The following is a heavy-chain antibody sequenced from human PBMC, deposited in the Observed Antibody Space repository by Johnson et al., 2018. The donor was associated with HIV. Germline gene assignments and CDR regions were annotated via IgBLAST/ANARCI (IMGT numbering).Heavy chain of an antibody. J-gene: IGHJ3*02. CDR3: ARDKGGAVDI. D-gene: IGHD3-16*01. CDR1: GFTVSSNY. V-gene: IGHV3-74*01. CDR2: INTDGTNS. Sequence: EVQLVESGGGLVKPGGSLRLSCAASGFTVSSNYMSWVRQAPGKGLVWVSRINTDGTNSAFADFLKGRSTISRDNAKSTLYLQMNSLRAEDTAVYYCARDKGGAVDIWGPGTMVTVSS.